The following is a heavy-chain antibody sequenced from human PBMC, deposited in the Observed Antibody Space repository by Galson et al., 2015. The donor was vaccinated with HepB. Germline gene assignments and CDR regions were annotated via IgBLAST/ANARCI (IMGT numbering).Heavy chain of an antibody. J-gene: IGHJ4*02. CDR2: LGPADGET. D-gene: IGHD6-6*01. CDR1: GYTLRDLS. Sequence: SVKVSCKVSGYTLRDLSMHWVRQTPGKGLEWMGFLGPADGETTFAEKFHGRVTLTEDTTTHTAYMDLSSLRPDDTAMYYCALYGNSSFTDWGQGTPVTVSS. CDR3: ALYGNSSFTD. V-gene: IGHV1-24*01.